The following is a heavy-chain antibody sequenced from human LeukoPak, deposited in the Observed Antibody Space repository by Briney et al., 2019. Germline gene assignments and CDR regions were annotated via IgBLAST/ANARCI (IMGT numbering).Heavy chain of an antibody. D-gene: IGHD3-3*01. Sequence: GESLKISCKGSGYSFTSYWIGWGRQMPGKGLEWMGIIYPGDSDTRYSPSFQGQVTISADKSISTAYLQWSSLKASDTAMYYRARQIPIFGVVTHFDYWGQGTLVTVSS. V-gene: IGHV5-51*01. J-gene: IGHJ4*02. CDR2: IYPGDSDT. CDR1: GYSFTSYW. CDR3: ARQIPIFGVVTHFDY.